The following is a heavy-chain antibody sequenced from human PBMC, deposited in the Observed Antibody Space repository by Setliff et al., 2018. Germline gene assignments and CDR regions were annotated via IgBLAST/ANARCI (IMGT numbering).Heavy chain of an antibody. Sequence: GESLKISCAASGFTFSSYGMHWVRQAPGKGLEWVTFIRYDGTNKYYGDSVKGRFTISRDNSKNTLYLQMNGLRPEDAAVYYCAKDDQIRGHNLDYWGQGTLVTVSS. CDR1: GFTFSSYG. V-gene: IGHV3-30*02. CDR3: AKDDQIRGHNLDY. J-gene: IGHJ4*02. D-gene: IGHD3-10*01. CDR2: IRYDGTNK.